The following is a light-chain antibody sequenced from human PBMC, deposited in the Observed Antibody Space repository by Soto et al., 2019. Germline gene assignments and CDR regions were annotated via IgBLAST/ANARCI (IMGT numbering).Light chain of an antibody. CDR1: QGIANY. CDR2: AAS. Sequence: DIQMTQSPSSLSASVGARVTISCRASQGIANYLAWYQQKPGKVPKLLIYAASTLQSGVPPRFSASGSGTDFTLTISSLQPEDVATYYCQKYNSAPSTFGPGTKVDI. CDR3: QKYNSAPST. J-gene: IGKJ3*01. V-gene: IGKV1-27*01.